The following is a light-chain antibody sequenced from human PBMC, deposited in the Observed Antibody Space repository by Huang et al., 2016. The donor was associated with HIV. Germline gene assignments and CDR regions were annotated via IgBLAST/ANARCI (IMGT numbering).Light chain of an antibody. CDR3: QHGYSLWT. Sequence: DIQMTPSPSSLSASVGDRVTITCRASQSISDYLNWYQQKPGKAPKLLSYAASKLQNGVPSRFGGSASETDFTLTISGLQPEDFATYYCQHGYSLWTFGQGTKVDIK. CDR2: AAS. J-gene: IGKJ1*01. CDR1: QSISDY. V-gene: IGKV1-39*01.